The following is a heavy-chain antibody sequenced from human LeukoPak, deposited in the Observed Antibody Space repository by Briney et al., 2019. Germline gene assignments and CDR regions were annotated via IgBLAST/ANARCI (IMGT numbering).Heavy chain of an antibody. D-gene: IGHD3-22*01. J-gene: IGHJ4*02. V-gene: IGHV1-69*05. CDR3: ARVLMNYYDSSGYSPRFDY. CDR1: GGTFSSYA. Sequence: ASVKVSCKASGGTFSSYAISWVRQAPGQGLEWMGRIIPIFGTANYAQKFQGRVTITTDESTSTAYMELSSLRSEDTAVYYCARVLMNYYDSSGYSPRFDYWGQGTLVTVSS. CDR2: IIPIFGTA.